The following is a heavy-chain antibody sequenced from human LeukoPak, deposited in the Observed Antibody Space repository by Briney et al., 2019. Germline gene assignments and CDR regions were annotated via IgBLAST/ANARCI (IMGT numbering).Heavy chain of an antibody. CDR2: IYYSGRT. D-gene: IGHD6-13*01. Sequence: PSQTLSLTCTVSGGSISSGDYYWSWIRQPPGKGLEWIGYIYYSGRTNYNPSLKSRVTISVDTSKNQFSLKLSSVTAADTAVYYCARRGSSSWRFDSWGQGTLVTVSS. J-gene: IGHJ4*02. CDR3: ARRGSSSWRFDS. V-gene: IGHV4-30-4*01. CDR1: GGSISSGDYY.